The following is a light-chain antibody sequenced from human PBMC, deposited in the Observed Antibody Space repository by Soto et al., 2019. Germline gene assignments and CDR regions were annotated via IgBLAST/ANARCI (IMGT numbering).Light chain of an antibody. J-gene: IGKJ2*01. V-gene: IGKV1-5*01. CDR2: DAS. CDR1: QSLNNW. Sequence: DIQMTQSPSILSASAGDRVTITCRASQSLNNWLAWYQQKPGKAPNLLIHDASTLESAVPSRFSGSGSGTEFTLTISSLQPDDSAIYYCQQYGSYPYTFGQGTKLEIK. CDR3: QQYGSYPYT.